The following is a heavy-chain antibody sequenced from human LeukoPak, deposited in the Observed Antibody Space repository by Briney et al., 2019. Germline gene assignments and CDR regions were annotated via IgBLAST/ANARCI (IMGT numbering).Heavy chain of an antibody. CDR3: ARERSSSYAFDI. Sequence: PGGSLRLSCAASGFTLSNHWMIWVRQAPGKGLECVANIKQDGIEKYYLDSVKGRFTISRDNAKNSLYLQMNSLRAEDTALYHCARERSSSYAFDIWGQGTMVTVSS. CDR2: IKQDGIEK. J-gene: IGHJ3*02. CDR1: GFTLSNHW. D-gene: IGHD6-13*01. V-gene: IGHV3-7*03.